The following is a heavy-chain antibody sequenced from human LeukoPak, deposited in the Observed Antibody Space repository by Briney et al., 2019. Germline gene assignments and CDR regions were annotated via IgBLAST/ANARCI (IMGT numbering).Heavy chain of an antibody. CDR1: GGTFSSYA. Sequence: SVKVSCKASGGTFSSYAINWVRQAPGQGLGWMGRIIPILGIANYAEKFQGRVTITADKSTSTAYMELSSLRSEDTAVYYCARELNRSDFDYWGQGTLVTVSS. J-gene: IGHJ4*02. CDR3: ARELNRSDFDY. CDR2: IIPILGIA. V-gene: IGHV1-69*04.